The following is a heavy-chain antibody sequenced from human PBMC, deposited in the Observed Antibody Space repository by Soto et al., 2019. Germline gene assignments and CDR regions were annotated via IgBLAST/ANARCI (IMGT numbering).Heavy chain of an antibody. Sequence: AVKVSCKASGGTFSSYAISWVRQAPGQGLEWVGGIIPIFGTANYAQKFQGRVTITADDSTSTAYMELSSLRSEDTAVYYCATAARSSHYYYYGMDVWGQGTTVTVSS. CDR1: GGTFSSYA. CDR3: ATAARSSHYYYYGMDV. J-gene: IGHJ6*02. CDR2: IIPIFGTA. V-gene: IGHV1-69*13.